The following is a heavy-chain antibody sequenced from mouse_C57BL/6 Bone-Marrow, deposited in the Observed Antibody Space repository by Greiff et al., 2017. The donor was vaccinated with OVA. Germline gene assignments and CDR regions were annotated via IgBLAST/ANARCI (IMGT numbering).Heavy chain of an antibody. J-gene: IGHJ2*01. CDR3: AKGRAVDY. Sequence: EVKVVDSGGDLVKPGGSLKLSCAASGFTFSSYGMSWVRQTPDKRLEWVATISSGGSYTYYPDSVKGRFTISRDNAKNTLYLQMSSLKSEDTAMYYCAKGRAVDYWGQGTTFTVSS. CDR1: GFTFSSYG. D-gene: IGHD3-3*01. CDR2: ISSGGSYT. V-gene: IGHV5-6*01.